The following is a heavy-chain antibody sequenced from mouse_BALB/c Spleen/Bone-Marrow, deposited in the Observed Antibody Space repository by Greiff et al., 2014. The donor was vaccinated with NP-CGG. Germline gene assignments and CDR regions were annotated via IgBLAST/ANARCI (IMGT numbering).Heavy chain of an antibody. CDR2: ISNGGGST. CDR3: ARQGGTEYYAMDY. D-gene: IGHD3-3*01. CDR1: GSTFSDYY. V-gene: IGHV5-12*02. Sequence: EVMLVESGGGLVQPGGSLKLSCATSGSTFSDYYMYWVRQTPEKRLEWVAYISNGGGSTYYPDTVKGRFTISRDNAKNTLYLQMSRLKSEDTAMYYCARQGGTEYYAMDYWGQGTSVTVSS. J-gene: IGHJ4*01.